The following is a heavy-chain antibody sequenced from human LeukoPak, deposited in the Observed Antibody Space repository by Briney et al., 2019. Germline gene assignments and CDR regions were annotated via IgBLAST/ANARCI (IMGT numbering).Heavy chain of an antibody. CDR2: INHSGST. CDR1: GGFFSGYY. D-gene: IGHD3-10*01. J-gene: IGHJ6*02. CDR3: ARGGPVRGVIKRYYYYGMDV. Sequence: SETLSLTCAVYGGFFSGYYWSWIRQPPGKGLEWIGEINHSGSTNYNPSLKSRVTISVDTSKNQFSLKLSSVTAADTAVYYCARGGPVRGVIKRYYYYGMDVWGQGTTVTVSS. V-gene: IGHV4-34*01.